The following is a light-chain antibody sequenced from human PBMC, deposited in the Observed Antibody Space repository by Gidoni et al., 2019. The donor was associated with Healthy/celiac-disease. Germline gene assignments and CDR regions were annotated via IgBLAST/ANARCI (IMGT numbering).Light chain of an antibody. CDR3: QQYGRSPPYT. Sequence: EIVYTHSPGTLSLSPGELATLSCTSSQSFSSNYLGRYQQKPGQAPRLLLYGASSRATGIPAGFSGSWCGTDSTLTISRLEPEDFAVYYCQQYGRSPPYTFGQGTKLEIK. CDR2: GAS. CDR1: QSFSSNY. V-gene: IGKV3-20*01. J-gene: IGKJ2*01.